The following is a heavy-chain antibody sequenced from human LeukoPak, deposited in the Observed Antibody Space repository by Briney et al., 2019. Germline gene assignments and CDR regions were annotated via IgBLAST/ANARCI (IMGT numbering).Heavy chain of an antibody. J-gene: IGHJ4*02. CDR1: GFTFSSYA. CDR2: ISDSGGSI. D-gene: IGHD2-2*02. CDR3: AKGVGDCSSTSCYTRVFDH. Sequence: PGGSLRLSCAASGFTFSSYAMSWVRQAPGKGLEWVSSISDSGGSINYADSVKGRFTISRDNSKNTLYLQMNSLRAEDTAVYYCAKGVGDCSSTSCYTRVFDHWGQGTLVTVSS. V-gene: IGHV3-23*01.